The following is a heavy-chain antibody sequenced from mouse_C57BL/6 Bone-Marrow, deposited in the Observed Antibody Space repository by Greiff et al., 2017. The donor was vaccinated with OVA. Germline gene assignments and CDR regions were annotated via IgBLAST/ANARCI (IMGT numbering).Heavy chain of an antibody. J-gene: IGHJ2*01. CDR1: GYTFTSYW. Sequence: QVQLQQSGADLVKPGASVKLSCTASGYTFTSYWMPWVHQTPGRGLEWIGSISPSSGCTKYNEKVKGRATLTVDKPYSTAYMQLSSLTSEDAAVYYCARGGGYWGQGTTLTVSS. V-gene: IGHV1-62-3*01. CDR2: ISPSSGCT. CDR3: ARGGGY.